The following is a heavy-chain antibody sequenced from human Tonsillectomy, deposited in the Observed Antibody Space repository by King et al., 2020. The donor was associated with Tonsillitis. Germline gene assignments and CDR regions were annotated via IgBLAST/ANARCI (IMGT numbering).Heavy chain of an antibody. CDR1: GFTFSSYW. J-gene: IGHJ4*02. Sequence: VQLVESGGGLVQPGGSLRLSCVASGFTFSSYWMSWVRQAPGKGLEWVANIKQDGSEKYYVDSVKGRSTISRDNAKNSLYLQMNSLRAEDTAVYYCARIAAAGNRGLDYWGQGTLVTVSS. V-gene: IGHV3-7*01. D-gene: IGHD6-13*01. CDR2: IKQDGSEK. CDR3: ARIAAAGNRGLDY.